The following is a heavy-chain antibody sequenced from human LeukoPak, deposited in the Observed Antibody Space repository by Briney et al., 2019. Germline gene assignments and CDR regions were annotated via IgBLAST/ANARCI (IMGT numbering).Heavy chain of an antibody. CDR3: ATYYYTETYNYFDY. V-gene: IGHV4-39*01. CDR2: IAYSGTT. D-gene: IGHD3-3*01. CDR1: GGSISSSSYL. Sequence: SETLSLTCTVSGGSISSSSYLWVWIRQPPGKGLDWIGTIAYSGTTYYKSSLKSRVTISVDTSKNQFSLRLSSVTAADTAVYYCATYYYTETYNYFDYWGQGTLVTVSS. J-gene: IGHJ4*02.